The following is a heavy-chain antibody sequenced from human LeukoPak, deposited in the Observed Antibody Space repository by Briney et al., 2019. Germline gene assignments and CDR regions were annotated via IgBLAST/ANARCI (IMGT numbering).Heavy chain of an antibody. CDR1: GYTFTSYG. CDR2: ISAYNGNT. V-gene: IGHV1-18*01. J-gene: IGHJ5*02. CDR3: AREEYYYGSGRPVVGNWFDP. Sequence: GASVKVSCKASGYTFTSYGISWVRQAPGQGLEWMGWISAYNGNTNYAQKLQGRVTMTTDTSTSTAYMELRSLRSDDTAVYYCAREEYYYGSGRPVVGNWFDPWGQGTLVTVSS. D-gene: IGHD3-10*01.